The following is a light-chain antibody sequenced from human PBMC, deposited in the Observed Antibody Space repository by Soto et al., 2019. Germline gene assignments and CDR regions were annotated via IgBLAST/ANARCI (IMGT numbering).Light chain of an antibody. V-gene: IGLV1-40*01. CDR1: SSNIGAGYD. CDR2: GNS. J-gene: IGLJ1*01. CDR3: QSYDNCLSGYV. Sequence: QSVLTQPPSVSGAPGQRVTISCTGSSSNIGAGYDVHWYQQLPGTAPKLLIYGNSNRPSGVPDRFSGSKSGTSASLAITGLQAEDEADYYCQSYDNCLSGYVFGTGTKVTVL.